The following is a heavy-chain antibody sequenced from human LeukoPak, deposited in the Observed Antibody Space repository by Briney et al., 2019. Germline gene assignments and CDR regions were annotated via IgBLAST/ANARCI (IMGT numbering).Heavy chain of an antibody. CDR2: VSYDGINK. J-gene: IGHJ6*02. CDR3: ARELEPRSPDFYYYGMDV. CDR1: GFTFGSSL. D-gene: IGHD1-1*01. V-gene: IGHV3-30-3*01. Sequence: GGSLRLSCAASGFTFGSSLMHWVRQAPGKGLEWVAVVSYDGINKYYADFVEARFTISRDNSKNTVFLEMNSLRPEDTAVYYCARELEPRSPDFYYYGMDVWGQGTTVIVSS.